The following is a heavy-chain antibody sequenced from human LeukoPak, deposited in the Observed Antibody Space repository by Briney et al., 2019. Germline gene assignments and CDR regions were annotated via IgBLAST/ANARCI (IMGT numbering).Heavy chain of an antibody. CDR1: GGTFSSYA. CDR3: ARPVHYSQQWLEY. J-gene: IGHJ4*02. Sequence: SAKVSCKASGGTFSSYAISWVRQAPGQGLEWMGGIIPIFGTANYAQKFQGRVTITADESTSTAYMELSSLRSEDTAVYYCARPVHYSQQWLEYWGQGTLVTVSS. CDR2: IIPIFGTA. D-gene: IGHD6-19*01. V-gene: IGHV1-69*01.